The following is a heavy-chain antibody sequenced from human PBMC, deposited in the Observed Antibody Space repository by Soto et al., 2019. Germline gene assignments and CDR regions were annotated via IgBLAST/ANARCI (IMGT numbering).Heavy chain of an antibody. CDR2: ISYDGSNK. D-gene: IGHD6-6*01. J-gene: IGHJ4*02. V-gene: IGHV3-30-3*01. CDR3: ASREPGSSSPVDY. CDR1: GFTFSSYA. Sequence: GGSLRLSCAASGFTFSSYAMHWVRQAPGKGLEWVAVISYDGSNKYYADSVKGRFTISRDNSKNTLYLQMNSLRAEDTAVYYCASREPGSSSPVDYWGQGTLVTVSS.